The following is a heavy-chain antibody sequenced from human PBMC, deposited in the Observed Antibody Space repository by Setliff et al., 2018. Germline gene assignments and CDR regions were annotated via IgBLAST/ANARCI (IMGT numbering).Heavy chain of an antibody. Sequence: ASVKVSCKASGYTFISYDINWVRQAPGQGLEWMGWIGAYNGNTKYAQKFQGRVTITRDTSASTAYMELSSLRSEDTAVYYCARDPMATQPYNYAWFDPWGQGTLVTVSS. V-gene: IGHV1-18*01. CDR2: IGAYNGNT. D-gene: IGHD5-12*01. CDR1: GYTFISYD. J-gene: IGHJ5*02. CDR3: ARDPMATQPYNYAWFDP.